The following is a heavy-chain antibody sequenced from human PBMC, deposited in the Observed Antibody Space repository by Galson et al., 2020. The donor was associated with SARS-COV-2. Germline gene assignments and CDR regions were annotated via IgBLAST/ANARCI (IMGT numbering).Heavy chain of an antibody. V-gene: IGHV6-1*01. Sequence: SETLSLTCAISGDSVSINSAAWNWIRQSPSSGLEWPGRTYYRSKWYNDYAVSVKSRITINPDTSKNQFSLQLNSVTPEDTAVYYCARKGLGTRNWYFDLWGRGTLVTVSS. CDR3: ARKGLGTRNWYFDL. CDR2: TYYRSKWYN. CDR1: GDSVSINSAA. D-gene: IGHD2-8*01. J-gene: IGHJ2*01.